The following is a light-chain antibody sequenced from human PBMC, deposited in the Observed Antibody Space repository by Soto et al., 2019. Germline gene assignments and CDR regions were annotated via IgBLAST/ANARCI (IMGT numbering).Light chain of an antibody. V-gene: IGLV1-40*01. CDR1: SSNIGAGYD. Sequence: QAVVTQPPSVSGAPGQRVTISSTGSSSNIGAGYDVHWYQQLPGTAPKLLISNNNNRPSGVPDRFSGSKSGTSASLAITGLQAEDEADYYCQSYDSILRGVVFGGGTKLTVL. J-gene: IGLJ2*01. CDR2: NNN. CDR3: QSYDSILRGVV.